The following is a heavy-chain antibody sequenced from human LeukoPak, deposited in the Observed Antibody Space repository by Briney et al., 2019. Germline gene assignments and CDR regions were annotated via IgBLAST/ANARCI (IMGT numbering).Heavy chain of an antibody. V-gene: IGHV4-39*01. D-gene: IGHD3-10*01. CDR1: GGSISGSSYY. CDR3: ARPESYYYGSGSHPNWFDL. Sequence: PSETLSLTCTVSGGSISGSSYYRGWIRQPPGKGLEWIGSIYYSGSTYYNPSLKSRVTISVDTSKNQFSLKLSSVTAADTAVYYCARPESYYYGSGSHPNWFDLRGQGTLVTVSS. J-gene: IGHJ5*02. CDR2: IYYSGST.